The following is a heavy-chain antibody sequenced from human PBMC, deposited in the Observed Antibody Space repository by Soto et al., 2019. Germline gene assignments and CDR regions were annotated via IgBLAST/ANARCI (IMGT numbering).Heavy chain of an antibody. CDR2: IAYDGSNK. J-gene: IGHJ4*02. CDR1: GFTFSSYA. D-gene: IGHD4-17*01. CDR3: AREQYGDHYFDY. V-gene: IGHV3-30-3*01. Sequence: QVQLVESGGGVVQPGRSLRLSCAASGFTFSSYAMHWVRQAPGKGLEWVAVIAYDGSNKYYADSVKGRFTISRDNSKNTRYLQMNSLRAEDTAVYYCAREQYGDHYFDYWGQGTLVTVSS.